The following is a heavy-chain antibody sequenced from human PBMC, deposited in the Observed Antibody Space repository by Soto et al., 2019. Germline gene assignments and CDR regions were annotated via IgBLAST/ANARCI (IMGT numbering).Heavy chain of an antibody. CDR3: ARGYCSGGSCYSGPHFDY. J-gene: IGHJ4*02. V-gene: IGHV4-34*01. CDR1: GGSFSGYY. Sequence: PSETLSLTCAVYGGSFSGYYWSWIRQPPGKGLEWIGEINHSGSTNYNPSLKSRVTISVDTSKNQFSLKLSSVTAADTAVYYCARGYCSGGSCYSGPHFDYWGQGTLVTVS. CDR2: INHSGST. D-gene: IGHD2-15*01.